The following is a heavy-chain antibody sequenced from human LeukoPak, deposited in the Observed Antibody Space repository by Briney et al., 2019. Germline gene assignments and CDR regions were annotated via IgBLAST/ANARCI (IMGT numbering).Heavy chain of an antibody. CDR1: GYTFTRFD. CDR3: ARTSTTVTTKGGNSYYYYYYMDV. V-gene: IGHV1-2*02. Sequence: GASVKVSCKTSGYTFTRFDINWVRQAPGQGLEWMGWINPNSGGTNYAQKFQGRVTMTRDTSISTAYMELSRLRSDDTAVYYCARTSTTVTTKGGNSYYYYYYMDVWGKGTTVTISS. J-gene: IGHJ6*03. D-gene: IGHD4-17*01. CDR2: INPNSGGT.